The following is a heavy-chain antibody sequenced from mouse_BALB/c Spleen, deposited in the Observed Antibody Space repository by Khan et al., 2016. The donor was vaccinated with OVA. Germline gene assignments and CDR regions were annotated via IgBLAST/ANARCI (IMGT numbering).Heavy chain of an antibody. V-gene: IGHV1-18*01. CDR3: ARDAGRS. J-gene: IGHJ4*01. D-gene: IGHD3-3*01. Sequence: IQLVQSGPELVKPGASVKISCKTSGYTFPEYTVHWVKQSLGKSLDWIGVINPKNGGTAYIQKFKGKATLTVDKSSSTAYMEFRSLTSEDSAVYYCARDAGRSWGQGTSVTVAS. CDR2: INPKNGGT. CDR1: GYTFPEYT.